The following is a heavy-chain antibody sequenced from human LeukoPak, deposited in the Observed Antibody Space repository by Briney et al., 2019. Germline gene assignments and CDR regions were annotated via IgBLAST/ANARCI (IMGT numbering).Heavy chain of an antibody. J-gene: IGHJ4*02. CDR2: MSGSGGST. D-gene: IGHD6-19*01. Sequence: AGGSLRLSCAASGLTFSNYAMSWVRQAPGKGLEWVSSMSGSGGSTYYADSVKGRFTISRDNSKNTLYLQMNNLRAEDTALYYCAKNQGQWLVPVDYWGQGTLVTVSS. CDR3: AKNQGQWLVPVDY. CDR1: GLTFSNYA. V-gene: IGHV3-23*01.